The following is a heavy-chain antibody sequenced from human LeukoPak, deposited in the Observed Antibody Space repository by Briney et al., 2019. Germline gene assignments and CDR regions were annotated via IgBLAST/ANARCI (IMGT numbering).Heavy chain of an antibody. J-gene: IGHJ4*02. Sequence: PSETLSLTCAVYGGSFSGYYWSWIRQPPGKGLEWIGEINHSGSTNYNPSLKSRVTISVDTSKNQFSLKLSSVTAADTAVYYCARDYARYSSSCYLFYYWGQGTLVTVTS. D-gene: IGHD6-13*01. V-gene: IGHV4-34*01. CDR1: GGSFSGYY. CDR3: ARDYARYSSSCYLFYY. CDR2: INHSGST.